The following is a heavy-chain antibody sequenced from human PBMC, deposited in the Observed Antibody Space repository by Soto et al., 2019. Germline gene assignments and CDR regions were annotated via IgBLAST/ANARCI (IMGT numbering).Heavy chain of an antibody. CDR3: ARGRSGYDYSYYYGMDV. D-gene: IGHD5-12*01. CDR2: IYYSGST. Sequence: SETLSLTCTVSGGSISSGGYYWSWIRQHPGKGLEWIGYIYYSGSTYYNPPLKSRVTISVDTSKNQFSLKLSSVTAADTAVYYCARGRSGYDYSYYYGMDVWGQGTTVTVSS. J-gene: IGHJ6*02. V-gene: IGHV4-31*03. CDR1: GGSISSGGYY.